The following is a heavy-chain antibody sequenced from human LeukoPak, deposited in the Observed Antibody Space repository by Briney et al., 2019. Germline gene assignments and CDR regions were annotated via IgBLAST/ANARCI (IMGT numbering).Heavy chain of an antibody. V-gene: IGHV5-51*01. CDR2: IYPDDSDT. CDR1: GYSFTRFW. Sequence: GESLKISCEASGYSFTRFWSAWVRQMPGKGLECMGVIYPDDSDTIYSLSFQGQVTISADKSISTAYLQWSSLKASDTAIYYCARNYDLTEPDAFDIWGQGTLVTVSS. D-gene: IGHD3-22*01. J-gene: IGHJ3*02. CDR3: ARNYDLTEPDAFDI.